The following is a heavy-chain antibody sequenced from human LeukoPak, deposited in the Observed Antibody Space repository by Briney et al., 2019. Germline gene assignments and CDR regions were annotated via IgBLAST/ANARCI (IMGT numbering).Heavy chain of an antibody. V-gene: IGHV3-33*06. CDR2: IWYDGSNK. CDR3: AKVMSSSWYLAFDI. Sequence: GRSLRLSCAASGFTFSSYDMPWVRQAPGKGLEWVAVIWYDGSNKYYADSVKGRFTISRDNSKNTLYLQMNSLRAEDTAVYYCAKVMSSSWYLAFDIWGQGTMVTVSS. D-gene: IGHD6-13*01. J-gene: IGHJ3*02. CDR1: GFTFSSYD.